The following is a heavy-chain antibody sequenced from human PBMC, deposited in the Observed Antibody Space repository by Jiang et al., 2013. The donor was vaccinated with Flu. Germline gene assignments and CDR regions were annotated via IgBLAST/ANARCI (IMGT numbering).Heavy chain of an antibody. J-gene: IGHJ4*02. CDR2: ISAYNGNT. D-gene: IGHD3-22*01. CDR1: GYTFSSNG. Sequence: VKVSCKASGYTFSSNGISWVRQAPGQGLEWMGWISAYNGNTNYAQKVRGRVTMTTDTSTSTAYMELRSLRSDDTAVYYCARMSKYYYDSSGSHQFDYWGQGTLVTVSS. CDR3: ARMSKYYYDSSGSHQFDY. V-gene: IGHV1-18*01.